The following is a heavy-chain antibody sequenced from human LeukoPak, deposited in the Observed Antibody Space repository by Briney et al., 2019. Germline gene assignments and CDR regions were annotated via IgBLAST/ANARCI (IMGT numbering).Heavy chain of an antibody. V-gene: IGHV5-51*01. CDR2: IYPGDSDT. CDR3: ARRSTSIAVAGKYNWFDP. J-gene: IGHJ5*02. D-gene: IGHD6-19*01. Sequence: GESLKISCKGSGYSFTSYWIGWVRQMPGKGLEWMGIIYPGDSDTRYSPSFQGQVTISADKSISTAYLQWSSLKASDTAMYYCARRSTSIAVAGKYNWFDPWGQGTLVTVSS. CDR1: GYSFTSYW.